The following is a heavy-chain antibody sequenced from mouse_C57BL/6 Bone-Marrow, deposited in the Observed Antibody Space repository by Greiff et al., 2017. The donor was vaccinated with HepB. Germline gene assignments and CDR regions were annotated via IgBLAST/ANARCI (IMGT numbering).Heavy chain of an antibody. V-gene: IGHV3-5*02. D-gene: IGHD2-3*01. CDR1: GISITTGNYR. CDR3: ARDGAYDGYFDY. J-gene: IGHJ2*01. CDR2: IYYSGTI. Sequence: EVQGVESGPGLVKPSQTVSLTCTVTGISITTGNYRWSWIRQFPGNKLEWIGYIYYSGTITYNPSLTSRTTITRYTSKNQFFLEMNSLTAEDTATYYCARDGAYDGYFDYWGQGTTLTVSS.